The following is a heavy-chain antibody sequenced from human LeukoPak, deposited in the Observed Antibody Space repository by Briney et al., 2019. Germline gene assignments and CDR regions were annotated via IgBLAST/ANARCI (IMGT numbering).Heavy chain of an antibody. V-gene: IGHV4-39*01. J-gene: IGHJ4*02. D-gene: IGHD4-17*01. CDR3: ARLGDYFRYYFDY. CDR1: GGSISSSSYY. Sequence: SETLSLTCIVSGGSISSSSYYWGWIRQPPGKGLEWIGSIYYSGSTYYNPSLKSRVTISVDTSKNQFSLKLSSVTAADTAVYYCARLGDYFRYYFDYWGQGTLVTVSS. CDR2: IYYSGST.